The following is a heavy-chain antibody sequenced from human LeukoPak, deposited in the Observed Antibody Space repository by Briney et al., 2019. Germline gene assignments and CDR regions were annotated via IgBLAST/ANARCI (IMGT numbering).Heavy chain of an antibody. D-gene: IGHD4-23*01. CDR2: IKQDGSEK. CDR3: AREYPYGGLFDY. V-gene: IGHV3-7*01. J-gene: IGHJ4*02. Sequence: PGRSLRLSCAASGFTFSSYAMHWVRQAPGKGLEWVANIKQDGSEKYYVDSVKGRFTISRDNAKNSLYLQMNSLRAEDTAVYYCAREYPYGGLFDYWGQGTLVTVSS. CDR1: GFTFSSYA.